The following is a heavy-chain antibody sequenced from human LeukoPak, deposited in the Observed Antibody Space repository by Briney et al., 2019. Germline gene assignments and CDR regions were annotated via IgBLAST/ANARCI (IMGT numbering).Heavy chain of an antibody. CDR2: IYYSGST. CDR3: ARHPYSSGWLRYPFDY. Sequence: SETLSLTCAVYGGSFSGYYWSWIRQPPGKGLEWIGSIYYSGSTYYNPSLKSRVTISVDTSKNQFSLKLSSVTAADTAVYYCARHPYSSGWLRYPFDYWGQGTLVTVSS. V-gene: IGHV4-34*01. CDR1: GGSFSGYY. D-gene: IGHD6-19*01. J-gene: IGHJ4*02.